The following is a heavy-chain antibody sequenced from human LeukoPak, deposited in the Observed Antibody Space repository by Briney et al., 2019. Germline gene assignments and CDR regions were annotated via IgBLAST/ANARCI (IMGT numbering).Heavy chain of an antibody. Sequence: GGSLRLSCAASGFPFSKYWMTWVRQAPGKGLEWVANIKQDGSQKYYVDSVKGRFTISRDNAKNVLYLQMNSLRVEDTAVFYCVGVLDSSTSCYQTLPYWGQGTLVSVSS. CDR1: GFPFSKYW. V-gene: IGHV3-7*01. J-gene: IGHJ4*02. D-gene: IGHD2-2*01. CDR3: VGVLDSSTSCYQTLPY. CDR2: IKQDGSQK.